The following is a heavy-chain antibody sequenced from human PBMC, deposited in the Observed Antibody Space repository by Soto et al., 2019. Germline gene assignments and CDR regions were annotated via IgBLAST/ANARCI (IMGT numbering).Heavy chain of an antibody. CDR1: GYTFTSYY. V-gene: IGHV1-46*03. J-gene: IGHJ4*02. D-gene: IGHD6-13*01. CDR3: ARAHGMAAAGRDAFES. CDR2: INPSSGST. Sequence: QVQLVQSGAEVKKPGASVKVSCKASGYTFTSYYIHCVRQAPGQGLEWMGIINPSSGSTNYAQKCQGRLTMTRDTSTTTVYLELSRLTSEDTAVYYCARAHGMAAAGRDAFESWGQGALVTVSS.